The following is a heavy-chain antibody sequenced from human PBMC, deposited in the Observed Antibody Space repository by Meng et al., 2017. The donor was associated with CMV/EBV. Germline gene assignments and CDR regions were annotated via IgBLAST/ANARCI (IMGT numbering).Heavy chain of an antibody. D-gene: IGHD3-3*01. CDR3: ARRSVVVPAAPWTYYDFWSGYYTEGYYYYGMDV. CDR1: GYTFTSYD. V-gene: IGHV1-8*03. Sequence: ALVKVSCKASGYTFTSYDINWVRQATGQGLEWMGWMNPNSGNTGYAQKFQGRVTITRNTSISTAYMELSSLRSEDTAVYYCARRSVVVPAAPWTYYDFWSGYYTEGYYYYGMDVWGQGTTVTVSS. CDR2: MNPNSGNT. J-gene: IGHJ6*02.